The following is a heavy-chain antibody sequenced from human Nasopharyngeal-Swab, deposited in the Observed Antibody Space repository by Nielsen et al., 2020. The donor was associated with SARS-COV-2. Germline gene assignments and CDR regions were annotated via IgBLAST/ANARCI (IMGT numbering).Heavy chain of an antibody. CDR3: AREANDDNNYRRGTEWFDP. V-gene: IGHV3-7*01. D-gene: IGHD1-1*01. Sequence: GESLKIPCAVSGFNFSSYSMSWVRQAPGKGLEWLATIKQGGGERYDVDSVKGRLTISSDNAKNSVYLQINSLRAEDTAVYYCAREANDDNNYRRGTEWFDPWGQGTLVTVSS. CDR2: IKQGGGER. CDR1: GFNFSSYS. J-gene: IGHJ5*02.